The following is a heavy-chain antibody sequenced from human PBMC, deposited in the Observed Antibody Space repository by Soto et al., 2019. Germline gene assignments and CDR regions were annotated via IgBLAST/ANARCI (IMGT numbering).Heavy chain of an antibody. J-gene: IGHJ4*02. V-gene: IGHV4-31*03. CDR1: GGSISSGGYY. Sequence: PSVTLSLTCTVSGGSISSGGYYWSWIRQHPGKGLEWIGNIYYSGSTFYNPSLKSRVTISMDTSENHFSLKLSSVTAADTAVYYCAKAQAWEQLFGFWGQGTLVTVSS. D-gene: IGHD1-26*01. CDR3: AKAQAWEQLFGF. CDR2: IYYSGST.